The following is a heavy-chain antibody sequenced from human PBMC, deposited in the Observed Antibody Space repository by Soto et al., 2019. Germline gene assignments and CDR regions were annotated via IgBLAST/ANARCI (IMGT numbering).Heavy chain of an antibody. D-gene: IGHD3-10*01. CDR2: INPSGGST. V-gene: IGHV1-46*01. CDR1: GYTFTSYY. J-gene: IGHJ6*02. CDR3: ARAYGSGSYGYGMDV. Sequence: GASVKVSCKASGYTFTSYYMHWVRQAPGQGLEWMGIINPSGGSTSYAQKFQGRVTMTRGTSTSTVYMELSSLRSEDTAVYYCARAYGSGSYGYGMDVWGQGTTVTVSS.